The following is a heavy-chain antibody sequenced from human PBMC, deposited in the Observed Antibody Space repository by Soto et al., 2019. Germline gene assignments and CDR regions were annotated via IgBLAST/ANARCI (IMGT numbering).Heavy chain of an antibody. CDR2: ISCGGIIE. Sequence: GGSLSLSCEASGFTFSSHGMHAVRQAPVKRLEWLAVISCGGIIEYYADCVKARFTISRDNSKNTRYLQMNILRAEDTTVYYCAKDPCVIYHYDSIGYYDYWGQGTVVTVFS. CDR3: AKDPCVIYHYDSIGYYDY. CDR1: GFTFSSHG. D-gene: IGHD3-22*01. J-gene: IGHJ4*02. V-gene: IGHV3-30*18.